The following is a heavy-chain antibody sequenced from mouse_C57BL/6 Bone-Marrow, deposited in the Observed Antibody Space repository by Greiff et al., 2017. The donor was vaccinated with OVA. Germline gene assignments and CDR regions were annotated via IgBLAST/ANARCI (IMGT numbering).Heavy chain of an antibody. J-gene: IGHJ2*01. D-gene: IGHD2-4*01. Sequence: VQLQQSGAELARPGASVKLSCKASGYTFTSYGISWVKQRTGQGLEWIGEIYPRSGNTYYHEKFKGKATLTAVKSSSTAYMELRRLTSKDAEVYFCEGVYYDDDVGYYDYWGQGTTLTVSS. V-gene: IGHV1-81*01. CDR3: EGVYYDDDVGYYDY. CDR1: GYTFTSYG. CDR2: IYPRSGNT.